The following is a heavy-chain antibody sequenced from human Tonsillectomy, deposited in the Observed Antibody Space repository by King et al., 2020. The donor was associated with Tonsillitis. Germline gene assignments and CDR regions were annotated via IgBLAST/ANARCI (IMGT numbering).Heavy chain of an antibody. V-gene: IGHV4-59*01. CDR2: IYYSGST. CDR3: ARDLTYYYDSSGHYFDY. Sequence: QLQESGPGLVKPSETLSLTCTVSGGSISSYYWSWIRQPPGKGLEWIGYIYYSGSTNYNPSLKSRVTISVDTSKNQFSLKLSSVTAADTAVYYCARDLTYYYDSSGHYFDYWGQGTLVTVSS. CDR1: GGSISSYY. J-gene: IGHJ4*02. D-gene: IGHD3-22*01.